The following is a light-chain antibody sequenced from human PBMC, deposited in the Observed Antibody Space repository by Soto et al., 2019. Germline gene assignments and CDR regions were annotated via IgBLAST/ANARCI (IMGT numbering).Light chain of an antibody. CDR2: GAS. Sequence: EIVLTQSPGTLSLSPGERATLSCRASQSVSSTYLAWYQQKPGQAPRLLIYGASSRATGIADRFIGSGSETDFTRTLRRIEPGDFAVYYFQQYVGLPYTFGRGTELEIK. CDR1: QSVSSTY. J-gene: IGKJ2*01. CDR3: QQYVGLPYT. V-gene: IGKV3-20*01.